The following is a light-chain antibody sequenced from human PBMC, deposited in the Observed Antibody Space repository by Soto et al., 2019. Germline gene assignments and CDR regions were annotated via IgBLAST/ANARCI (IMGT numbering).Light chain of an antibody. Sequence: EIVLTQSPATLSLSPGERATLSCRVSQSVSSYLAWYQQKPGQAPRLLIYDTSNRATGIPARFSGSGSGTDFTLTISSLEPEDFAVYYCQQHSNLITFGQGTRLEIK. CDR3: QQHSNLIT. CDR1: QSVSSY. J-gene: IGKJ5*01. V-gene: IGKV3-11*01. CDR2: DTS.